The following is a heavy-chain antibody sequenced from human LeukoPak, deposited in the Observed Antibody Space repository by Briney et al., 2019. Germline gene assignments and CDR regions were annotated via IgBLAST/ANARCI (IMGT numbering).Heavy chain of an antibody. D-gene: IGHD3-22*01. CDR1: GGSFSGYY. V-gene: IGHV4-34*01. J-gene: IGHJ4*02. CDR2: INQSGST. CDR3: ARDTYYYDSSGRTTFDY. Sequence: PSETLSLTCAVYGGSFSGYYWNWIRQPPGKGLEWIGEINQSGSTNYNPSLKSRVTISFDTSKNQFSLKLSSVTAADTAVYYCARDTYYYDSSGRTTFDYWGQGTLVTVSS.